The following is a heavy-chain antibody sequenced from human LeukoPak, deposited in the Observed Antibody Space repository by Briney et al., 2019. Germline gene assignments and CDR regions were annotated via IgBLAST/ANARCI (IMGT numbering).Heavy chain of an antibody. J-gene: IGHJ4*02. D-gene: IGHD2-2*02. Sequence: PSETLSLTCTVSGGSISSYYWSWIRQPPGKGLEWIGYIYYSGSTNYNPSLKSRVTISVDTSKNQFSLKLSSVTAADTAVYYCARLYCSSTGCYIGGDGDYWGQGTLVTVSP. V-gene: IGHV4-59*01. CDR3: ARLYCSSTGCYIGGDGDY. CDR1: GGSISSYY. CDR2: IYYSGST.